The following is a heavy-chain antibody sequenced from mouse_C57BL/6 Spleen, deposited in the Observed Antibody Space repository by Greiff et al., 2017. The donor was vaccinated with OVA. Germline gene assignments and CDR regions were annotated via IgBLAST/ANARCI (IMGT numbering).Heavy chain of an antibody. J-gene: IGHJ3*01. CDR3: ASDLSFHDCDGEGWFAD. CDR2: ISYAGSN. V-gene: IGHV3-6*01. Sequence: EVKLKESGPGLVKPSQSLSLTCAVTGYSITGGYYWNWLRQFPGNKLEWMGYISYAGSNNYNPSLKNRISITRSTSKNQFFLKLHSVTTEETDEDDSASDLSFHDCDGEGWFADWGQGTLVTVSA. D-gene: IGHD2-13*01. CDR1: GYSITGGYY.